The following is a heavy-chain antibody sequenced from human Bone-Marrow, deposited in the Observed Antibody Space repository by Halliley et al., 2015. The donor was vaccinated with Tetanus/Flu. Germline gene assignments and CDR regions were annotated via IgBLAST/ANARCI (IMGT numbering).Heavy chain of an antibody. J-gene: IGHJ2*01. CDR3: ARTSADTSAWYFDL. D-gene: IGHD6-19*01. V-gene: IGHV4-59*01. Sequence: WIGYIEYSGSPNYNPPLKSRVSISVDPAKNQFSLKLSSVTAADTAVYYCARTSADTSAWYFDLWGRGTLVTVSS. CDR2: IEYSGSP.